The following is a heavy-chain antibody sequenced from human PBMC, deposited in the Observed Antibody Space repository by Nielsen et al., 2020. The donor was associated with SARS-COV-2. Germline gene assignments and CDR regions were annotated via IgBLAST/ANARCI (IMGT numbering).Heavy chain of an antibody. Sequence: ASVKVSCKASGYSFTSYDINWVRQAPGHGLEWMGWMNPNSGNTGYAQKFQGRVTMTRSTSTGTAHMELTSLRSEDTAVYYCARSRLVTYFSPSGTKGAMDVWGQGTTVTVSS. CDR3: ARSRLVTYFSPSGTKGAMDV. CDR2: MNPNSGNT. D-gene: IGHD3-10*01. J-gene: IGHJ6*02. CDR1: GYSFTSYD. V-gene: IGHV1-8*01.